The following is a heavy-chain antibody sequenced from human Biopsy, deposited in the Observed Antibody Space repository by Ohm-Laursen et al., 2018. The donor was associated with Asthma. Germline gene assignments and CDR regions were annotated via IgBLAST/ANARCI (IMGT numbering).Heavy chain of an antibody. CDR2: ISFDGSNK. J-gene: IGHJ4*02. V-gene: IGHV3-30*18. Sequence: SLRLSCTASGFTFSNYGMHWVRQAPGKGLEWVAVISFDGSNKDFADSVKGRFTISRDNSKNTLYLHMHSLRAEDTAVYFCAKDRVRINSAYYFDYWGQGTLVTVSS. CDR3: AKDRVRINSAYYFDY. CDR1: GFTFSNYG. D-gene: IGHD3-10*01.